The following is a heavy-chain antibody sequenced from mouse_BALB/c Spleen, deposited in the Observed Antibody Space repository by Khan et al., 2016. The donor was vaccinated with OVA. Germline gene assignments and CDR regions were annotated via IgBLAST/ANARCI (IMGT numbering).Heavy chain of an antibody. D-gene: IGHD1-1*01. CDR2: IWGDGST. V-gene: IGHV2-6-7*01. Sequence: QVQLKQSGPGLVAPSQSLSITCTVSGFSLTDYGVNWVRQPPGKGLEWLGMIWGDGSTDYNSALKSRLSISKEHSKSQVFLKMNSLQTDDTARYYCARELRLGGFAYWGQGTLVTVSA. J-gene: IGHJ3*01. CDR3: ARELRLGGFAY. CDR1: GFSLTDYG.